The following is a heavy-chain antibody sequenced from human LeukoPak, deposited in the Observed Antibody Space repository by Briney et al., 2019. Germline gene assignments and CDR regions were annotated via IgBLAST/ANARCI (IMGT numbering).Heavy chain of an antibody. V-gene: IGHV3-48*03. J-gene: IGHJ4*02. Sequence: PGGSLRLSCAASGFSFSTYEMHWVRQAPGKGLEWVSDISSGGTITYYADSVRGRFTTSRDNGKNLLYLQMHSLRAEDTAIYYCSLLAVASPQDYWGQGTLVTVSS. D-gene: IGHD6-19*01. CDR1: GFSFSTYE. CDR3: SLLAVASPQDY. CDR2: ISSGGTIT.